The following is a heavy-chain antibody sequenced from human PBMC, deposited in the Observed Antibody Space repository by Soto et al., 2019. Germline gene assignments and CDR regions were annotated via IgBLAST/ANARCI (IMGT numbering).Heavy chain of an antibody. CDR1: GGSISSYY. CDR3: ARLDYSNNWYNFDY. D-gene: IGHD6-13*01. V-gene: IGHV4-59*08. CDR2: IYYSGST. J-gene: IGHJ4*02. Sequence: SETLSLTCTVSGGSISSYYWSWIRQPPGKGLEWIGYIYYSGSTNYNPSLKSRVTISVDTSKNQFSLKLSSVTAADTAVYYCARLDYSNNWYNFDYWGQGTLVTVSS.